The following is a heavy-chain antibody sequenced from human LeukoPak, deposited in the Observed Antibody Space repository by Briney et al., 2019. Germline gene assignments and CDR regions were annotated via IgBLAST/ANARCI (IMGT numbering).Heavy chain of an antibody. CDR3: ARGVTIFGPGGGPGY. J-gene: IGHJ4*02. CDR1: GYTFTSYD. D-gene: IGHD3-3*01. Sequence: ASVKVSCKASGYTFTSYDINWVRQATGQGLEWMGWMNPNSGNTGYAQKLQGRVTITRNTSISTAYMELSSLRSEDTAVYYCARGVTIFGPGGGPGYWGQGTLVTVSS. CDR2: MNPNSGNT. V-gene: IGHV1-8*03.